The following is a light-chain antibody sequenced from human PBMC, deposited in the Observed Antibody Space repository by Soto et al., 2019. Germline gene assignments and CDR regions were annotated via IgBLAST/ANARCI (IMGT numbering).Light chain of an antibody. V-gene: IGKV3-15*01. CDR1: QSVSSY. J-gene: IGKJ2*01. CDR2: EAS. CDR3: QQYSNWPPLYT. Sequence: EIVMTQSPATLSVSPGERATLSCRASQSVSSYLAWYQQKPGLPPRLLIYEASTRATGIPDRFSGSGSGTDFTLTISSLQSADFAVYYCQQYSNWPPLYTFGRGTKLEIK.